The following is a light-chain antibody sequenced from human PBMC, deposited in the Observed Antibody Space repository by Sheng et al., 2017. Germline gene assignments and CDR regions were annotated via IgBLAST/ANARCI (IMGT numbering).Light chain of an antibody. CDR2: IYRDGSQ. J-gene: IGLJ3*02. CDR1: DGHSAYA. Sequence: QLVLTQSPSASASLGASVKLTCSLNDGHSAYAIAWHQQKPGKGPRYLMKIYRDGSQSKGDGTPDRFSGSTSGAEHYLSISSLQSEDEADYYCQAWDTGFRVFGGGTKLTVL. V-gene: IGLV4-69*01. CDR3: QAWDTGFRV.